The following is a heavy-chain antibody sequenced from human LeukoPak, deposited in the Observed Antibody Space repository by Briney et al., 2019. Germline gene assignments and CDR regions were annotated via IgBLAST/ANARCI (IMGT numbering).Heavy chain of an antibody. V-gene: IGHV4-4*07. D-gene: IGHD6-13*01. CDR3: AREEGSSSWLQGWFDP. CDR1: GGSISSYY. J-gene: IGHJ5*02. CDR2: IYTSGST. Sequence: PSETLSLTCTVSGGSISSYYWSWIRQPAGKELEWIGRIYTSGSTNYNPSLKSRVTMSVDTSKNQFSLKLSSVTAADTAVYYCAREEGSSSWLQGWFDPWGQGTLVTVSS.